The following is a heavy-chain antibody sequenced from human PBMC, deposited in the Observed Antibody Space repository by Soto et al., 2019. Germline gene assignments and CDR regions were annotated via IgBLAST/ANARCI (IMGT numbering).Heavy chain of an antibody. CDR3: ARVRGDCSGGSCYYYYYYYGMDV. CDR1: GYTFTSYA. D-gene: IGHD2-15*01. Sequence: QVQLVQSGAEVKKPGASVKVSCKASGYTFTSYAMHWVRQAPGQRLEWMGWINAGNGNTKYSQKFQGRVTITRATSASTAYMELSSLRSEDTAVYYCARVRGDCSGGSCYYYYYYYGMDVWGQGTTVTVSS. J-gene: IGHJ6*02. CDR2: INAGNGNT. V-gene: IGHV1-3*01.